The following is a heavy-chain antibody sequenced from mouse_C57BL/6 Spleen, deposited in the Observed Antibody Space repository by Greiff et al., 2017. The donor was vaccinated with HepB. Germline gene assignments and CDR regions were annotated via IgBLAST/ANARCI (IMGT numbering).Heavy chain of an antibody. CDR1: GYAFSSSW. CDR2: IYPGDGDT. V-gene: IGHV1-82*01. J-gene: IGHJ4*01. D-gene: IGHD2-4*01. Sequence: VQLQQSGPELVKPGASVKISCKASGYAFSSSWMNWVKQRPGKGLEWIGRIYPGDGDTNYNGKFKGKATLTADKSSSTAYMQLSSLTSEDSAVYFCARDYYDYDYYAMDYWGQGTSVTVSS. CDR3: ARDYYDYDYYAMDY.